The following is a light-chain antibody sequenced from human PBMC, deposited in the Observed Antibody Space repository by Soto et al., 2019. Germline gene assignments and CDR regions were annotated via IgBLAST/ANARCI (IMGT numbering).Light chain of an antibody. V-gene: IGKV3-20*01. CDR3: QQYGSSPPLT. CDR1: QSVGSNS. J-gene: IGKJ4*01. Sequence: EFVLTQSPGTLSLSPGERATLSCRASQSVGSNSLAWYQQKPGQAPRILIYGASTRATGIPDRFSGSGSGTDFNLTISRLEPEDLAVYYCQQYGSSPPLTFGGGTKGEIK. CDR2: GAS.